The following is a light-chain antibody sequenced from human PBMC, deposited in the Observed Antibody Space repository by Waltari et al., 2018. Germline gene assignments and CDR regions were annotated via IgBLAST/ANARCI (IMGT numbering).Light chain of an antibody. V-gene: IGKV3D-15*01. CDR3: QQYHNWPPWT. CDR1: QSVSTK. CDR2: DAS. J-gene: IGKJ1*01. Sequence: EIVMTQSPATLSVSPGDGVPLSCRASQSVSTKLAWYQLKPGQAPRRLIYDASSRATGIPARFSGSGSGTEFTLTISSLQSEDFALYYCQQYHNWPPWTFGQGTKVEIK.